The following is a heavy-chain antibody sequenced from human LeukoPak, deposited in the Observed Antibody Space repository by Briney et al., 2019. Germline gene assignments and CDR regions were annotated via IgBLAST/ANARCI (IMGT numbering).Heavy chain of an antibody. CDR1: GGSISSYY. J-gene: IGHJ2*01. Sequence: SETLSLTCTVSGGSISSYYWSWIRQPPGKGLEWIGYIYYSGSTNYNPSLKSRVTISVDTSKNQFSLKLSSVTAADTAVYYCARVNNMVPPYWYFDLWGRGTLVTVSS. CDR3: ARVNNMVPPYWYFDL. D-gene: IGHD4/OR15-4a*01. V-gene: IGHV4-59*01. CDR2: IYYSGST.